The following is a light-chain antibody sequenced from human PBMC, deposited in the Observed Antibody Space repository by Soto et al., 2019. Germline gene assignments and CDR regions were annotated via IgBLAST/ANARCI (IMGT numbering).Light chain of an antibody. CDR3: QQYDDSLT. CDR1: HHINNY. J-gene: IGKJ5*01. CDR2: DAS. V-gene: IGKV1-33*01. Sequence: DIQMTQSPSSLSASVGDRVTITCRASHHINNYLNWYQQKPGKAPKLLIYDASKLETGVPSRFSGSGSETDFTFTISSLQSEDIATYYCQQYDDSLTFGQGTRLEIK.